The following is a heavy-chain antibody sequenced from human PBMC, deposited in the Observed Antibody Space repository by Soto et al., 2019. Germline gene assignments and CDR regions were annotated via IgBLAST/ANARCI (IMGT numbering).Heavy chain of an antibody. J-gene: IGHJ4*02. CDR2: IYYSGST. CDR3: ARTSYDSSGYFDY. V-gene: IGHV4-31*03. D-gene: IGHD3-22*01. Sequence: PSETLSLTCTVSGGSISSGGYYWSWIRQHPGKGLEWIGYIYYSGSTYYNPSLKSRVTISVDTSKNQFSLKLSSVTAADTAVYYCARTSYDSSGYFDYWGQGTLVTVSS. CDR1: GGSISSGGYY.